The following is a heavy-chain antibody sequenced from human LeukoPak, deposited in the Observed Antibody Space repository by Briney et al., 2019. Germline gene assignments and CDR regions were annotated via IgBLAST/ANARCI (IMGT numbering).Heavy chain of an antibody. J-gene: IGHJ4*02. CDR1: GGTFSSYA. V-gene: IGHV1-69*01. Sequence: GASVKVSCKASGGTFSSYAISWVRQAPGQGLEWMGGIIPIFGTANYAQKFQGRVTITADESTSTAYMELSSLRSEDTAVYYCARDIAGRGYFDYWGQGALVTVSS. CDR3: ARDIAGRGYFDY. CDR2: IIPIFGTA. D-gene: IGHD1-26*01.